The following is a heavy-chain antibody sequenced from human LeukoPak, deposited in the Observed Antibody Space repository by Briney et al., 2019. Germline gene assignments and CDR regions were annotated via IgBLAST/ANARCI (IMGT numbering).Heavy chain of an antibody. Sequence: SGGSLRLSCAASGFTFSSYWMSWVRQAPGKGLVWVSRINSDGCSITYADSVKGRFTISRDNAKNTLYLQMNSLRVEDTAVYYCAREGRVSGYDFDCWGQGTLVTVSS. V-gene: IGHV3-74*03. J-gene: IGHJ4*02. CDR1: GFTFSSYW. CDR3: AREGRVSGYDFDC. CDR2: INSDGCSI. D-gene: IGHD5-12*01.